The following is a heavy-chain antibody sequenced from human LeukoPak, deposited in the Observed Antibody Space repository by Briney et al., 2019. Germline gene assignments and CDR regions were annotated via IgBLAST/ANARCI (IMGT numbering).Heavy chain of an antibody. CDR3: ARKPGSSPPSTGYGMDV. V-gene: IGHV3-21*01. CDR1: GFTFSSCG. J-gene: IGHJ6*02. Sequence: GGSLRLSCAASGFTFSSCGMNWVRQAPGKGLEWVSSISGGSDYIYYADSVKGRFTISRDNAKNTLYLQMNSLRAEDTAVYYCARKPGSSPPSTGYGMDVWGQGTTVTVSS. D-gene: IGHD1-26*01. CDR2: ISGGSDYI.